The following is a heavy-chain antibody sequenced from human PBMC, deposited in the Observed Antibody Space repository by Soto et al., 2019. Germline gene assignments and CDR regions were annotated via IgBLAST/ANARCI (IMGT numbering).Heavy chain of an antibody. CDR3: ATDDYSNSYYYYYGMDV. V-gene: IGHV1-69*13. CDR1: GGTFSSYA. D-gene: IGHD4-4*01. J-gene: IGHJ6*02. Sequence: SVKVSCKASGGTFSSYAISWVRQAPGQGLEWMGGIIPIFGTANYAQKFQGRVTITADESMSTAYMELSSLRSEDTAVYYCATDDYSNSYYYYYGMDVWGQGTTVTVSS. CDR2: IIPIFGTA.